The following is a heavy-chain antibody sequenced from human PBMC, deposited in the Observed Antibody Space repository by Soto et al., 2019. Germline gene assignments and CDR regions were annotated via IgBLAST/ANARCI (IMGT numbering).Heavy chain of an antibody. V-gene: IGHV2-5*01. CDR3: AHTWGLPFDY. CDR2: IYWNDDK. Sequence: QITLKESGPTLVEPTQTLTLTCTYSGFSLRTTGVGVGWIRQPPGKALEWLGIIYWNDDKRYSPSLKNRFTLTSDISKSQVVLTMTNMGPVDTATYYCAHTWGLPFDYWGQGTLVIVSS. D-gene: IGHD3-16*01. CDR1: GFSLRTTGVG. J-gene: IGHJ4*02.